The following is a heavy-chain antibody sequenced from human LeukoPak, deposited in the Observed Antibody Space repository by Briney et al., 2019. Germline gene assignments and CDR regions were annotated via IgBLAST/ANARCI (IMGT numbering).Heavy chain of an antibody. V-gene: IGHV1-69*13. Sequence: SVKVSCKASGGTFSSYAISWVRQAPGQGLEWMGGIIPIFGTANYAQKFRGSVTITADESTSTAYMELSSLRSEDTAVYYCARGTLVGATLGGNDYWGQGTLVTVSS. CDR3: ARGTLVGATLGGNDY. CDR2: IIPIFGTA. J-gene: IGHJ4*02. D-gene: IGHD1-26*01. CDR1: GGTFSSYA.